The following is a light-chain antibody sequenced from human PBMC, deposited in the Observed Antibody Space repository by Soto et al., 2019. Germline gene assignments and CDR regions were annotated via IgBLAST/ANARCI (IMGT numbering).Light chain of an antibody. Sequence: DIQMTQSPSSLSASVGDRVTNTCRASQSISSYLNWYQQKPGKAPKLLIYAASSLQSGVPSRFSGSGSETDFTLTISSLQPEDFATYYCQQSYSTPRTFGGGTKVEIK. CDR3: QQSYSTPRT. J-gene: IGKJ4*01. CDR1: QSISSY. V-gene: IGKV1-39*01. CDR2: AAS.